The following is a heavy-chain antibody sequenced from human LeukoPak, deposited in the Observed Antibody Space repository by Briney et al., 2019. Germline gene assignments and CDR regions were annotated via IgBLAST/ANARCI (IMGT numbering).Heavy chain of an antibody. CDR1: GFTFSSYG. D-gene: IGHD6-19*01. Sequence: PGRSLRLSCAASGFTFSSYGMHWVRQAPGKGLEWVAVIWYDGSNKYYADSVKGRFTISRDNSKNTLYLQMNSLRAEDTAVYYCARTPVAGYHDAFDIWGQGTMVTVSS. CDR2: IWYDGSNK. V-gene: IGHV3-33*08. J-gene: IGHJ3*02. CDR3: ARTPVAGYHDAFDI.